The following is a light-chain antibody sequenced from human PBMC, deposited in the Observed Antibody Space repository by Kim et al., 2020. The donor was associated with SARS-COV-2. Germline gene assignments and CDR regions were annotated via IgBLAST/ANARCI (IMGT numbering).Light chain of an antibody. Sequence: SYELTQPPSVSVAPGKTARITCGGNNIGSKSVHWYQQKPGQAPVLVIYYDSDRPSGIPERFSGSNSGNMATLTISRVEAGDEADYYCQVWDSSSDPQVFGGGTQLTVL. CDR2: YDS. CDR1: NIGSKS. V-gene: IGLV3-21*04. CDR3: QVWDSSSDPQV. J-gene: IGLJ3*02.